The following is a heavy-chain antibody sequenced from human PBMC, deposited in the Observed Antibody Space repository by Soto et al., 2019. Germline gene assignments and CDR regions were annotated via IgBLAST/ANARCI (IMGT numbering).Heavy chain of an antibody. CDR2: ISGSGDST. V-gene: IGHV3-23*01. D-gene: IGHD1-26*01. CDR3: ARRGSGSYYDY. J-gene: IGHJ4*02. Sequence: EVQLLESGGGLVQPGGSLRLSCAASGFTFSSYAMRWVRQAPGKGLEWVSAISGSGDSTYYAHSLKGRFTVSRDNSKNTLYLQMNSLRAEDTAVYYCARRGSGSYYDYWGQGTLVTVYS. CDR1: GFTFSSYA.